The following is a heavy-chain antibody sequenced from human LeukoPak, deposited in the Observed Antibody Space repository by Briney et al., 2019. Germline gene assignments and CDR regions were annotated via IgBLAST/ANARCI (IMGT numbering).Heavy chain of an antibody. D-gene: IGHD1-26*01. CDR2: INHSGST. J-gene: IGHJ4*02. CDR1: GVSFSGYY. CDR3: ATTRRGSRFYDY. Sequence: PSETLSLTCAVYGVSFSGYYWSWIRQPPGKGLEWIGEINHSGSTNYNPSLKSRVTISVDTSKNQFSLKLSSVTAADTAVYYCATTRRGSRFYDYWGQGTLVTVSS. V-gene: IGHV4-34*01.